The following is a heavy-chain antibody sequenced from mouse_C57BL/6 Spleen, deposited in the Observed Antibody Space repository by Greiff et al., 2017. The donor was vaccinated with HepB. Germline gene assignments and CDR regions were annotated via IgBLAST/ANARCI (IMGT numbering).Heavy chain of an antibody. Sequence: EVQLQQSGPELVKPGASVKISCKASGYTFTDYYMNWVKQSHGKSLEWIGDINPNNGGTSYNQKFKGKATLTVDKSSSTAYMELRSRTSEDSAVYYCARRATGPGSMDYWGQGTSVTVSS. D-gene: IGHD4-1*02. J-gene: IGHJ4*01. V-gene: IGHV1-26*01. CDR3: ARRATGPGSMDY. CDR1: GYTFTDYY. CDR2: INPNNGGT.